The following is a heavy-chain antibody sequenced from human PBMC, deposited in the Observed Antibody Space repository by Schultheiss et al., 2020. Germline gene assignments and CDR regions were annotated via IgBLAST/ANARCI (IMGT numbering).Heavy chain of an antibody. V-gene: IGHV3-11*01. D-gene: IGHD2-2*01. CDR2: ISSSGSTI. CDR1: GGSISSSSYY. J-gene: IGHJ3*02. Sequence: LSLTCTVSGGSISSSSYYWGWIRQPPGKGLEWVSYISSSGSTIYYADSVKGRFTISRDNAKNTLYLQMNSLRAEDTAVYYCAKDFIVVVPAAGDAFDIWGQGTMVTVSS. CDR3: AKDFIVVVPAAGDAFDI.